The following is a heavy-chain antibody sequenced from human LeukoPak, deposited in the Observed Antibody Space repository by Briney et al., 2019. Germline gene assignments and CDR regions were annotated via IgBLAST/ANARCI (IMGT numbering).Heavy chain of an antibody. V-gene: IGHV1-18*01. Sequence: GASVKVSCKASGYTFTSYGITWVRQAPGQGLEWMGWISAYNGNTNYAQKFRGRVTMTTDTSTSTAYLELRSLRSDDTAVYYCARGSPPRRNYDSRGYYSYYFDYWGQGTLVTVSS. CDR1: GYTFTSYG. CDR2: ISAYNGNT. CDR3: ARGSPPRRNYDSRGYYSYYFDY. D-gene: IGHD3-22*01. J-gene: IGHJ4*02.